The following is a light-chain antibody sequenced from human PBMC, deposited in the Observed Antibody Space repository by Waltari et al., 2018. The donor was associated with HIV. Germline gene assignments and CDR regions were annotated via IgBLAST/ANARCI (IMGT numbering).Light chain of an antibody. J-gene: IGLJ3*02. CDR2: EHN. Sequence: NFMLTQPHSVSESPGKTVTISRTGSSGSLASNYVQWYQQRPGSAPTTVIYEHNQRPSGVPDRFSGSIDSSSNSASLTISGLKTEDEADYYCQSYDSITWVFGGGTKLTVL. V-gene: IGLV6-57*02. CDR1: SGSLASNY. CDR3: QSYDSITWV.